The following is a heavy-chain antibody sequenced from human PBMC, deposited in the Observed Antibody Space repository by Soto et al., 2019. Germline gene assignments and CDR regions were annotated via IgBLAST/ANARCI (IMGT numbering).Heavy chain of an antibody. V-gene: IGHV4-39*01. Sequence: QLQLQESGPGLVKPSETLSLTCTVSGGSIRSSSYYWGWIRQPPGKGLEWIGSIYYSGSTYYNPSLKTRVPISLDTSKNHFALKLSSVTAADTAVYYCARYYDILTGYCYFDYWGQGTLVTVSS. CDR3: ARYYDILTGYCYFDY. D-gene: IGHD3-9*01. CDR2: IYYSGST. J-gene: IGHJ4*02. CDR1: GGSIRSSSYY.